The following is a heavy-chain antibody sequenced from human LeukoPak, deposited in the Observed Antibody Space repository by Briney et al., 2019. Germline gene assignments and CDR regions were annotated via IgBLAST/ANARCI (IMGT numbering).Heavy chain of an antibody. Sequence: ASVKVSCKASGYTFTSYYMHWVRQAPGQGLEGTGIINPSGGSTSYAQKFQGRVTMTRDTSTSTVYMELSSLRSEDTAVYYCARDVGAIYYFDYWGQGTLVTVSS. CDR2: INPSGGST. J-gene: IGHJ4*02. CDR1: GYTFTSYY. D-gene: IGHD1-26*01. V-gene: IGHV1-46*01. CDR3: ARDVGAIYYFDY.